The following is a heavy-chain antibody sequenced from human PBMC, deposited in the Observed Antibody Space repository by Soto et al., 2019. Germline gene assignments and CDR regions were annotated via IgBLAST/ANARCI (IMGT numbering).Heavy chain of an antibody. CDR2: IKQDGSEK. V-gene: IGHV3-7*02. Sequence: GGSLRLSCASSGFTFSSYWMIWVRQAPGKGLEWVANIKQDGSEKYYADSVKGRFTISRDNAKNSLYLQMNSLRAEDTAVYYCARVGGFDSSSWYADPNWFDPWGQGTLVTVSS. D-gene: IGHD6-13*01. CDR3: ARVGGFDSSSWYADPNWFDP. J-gene: IGHJ5*02. CDR1: GFTFSSYW.